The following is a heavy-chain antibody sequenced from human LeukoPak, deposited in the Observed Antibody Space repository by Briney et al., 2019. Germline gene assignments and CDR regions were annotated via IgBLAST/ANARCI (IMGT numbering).Heavy chain of an antibody. CDR1: GGSFSGYF. Sequence: PLETLSLTCAVSGGSFSGYFWNWIRQPPGKGLEWIGEIIHSGSTNYNPSLKTRVTISADTSKNQFSLKLSSVTAADTAVYYCARRYYYYYYGMDVWGQGTTVTVSS. J-gene: IGHJ6*02. CDR3: ARRYYYYYYGMDV. V-gene: IGHV4-34*12. CDR2: IIHSGST.